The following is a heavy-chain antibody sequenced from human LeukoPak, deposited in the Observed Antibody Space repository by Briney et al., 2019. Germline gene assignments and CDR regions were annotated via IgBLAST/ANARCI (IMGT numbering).Heavy chain of an antibody. CDR3: ARDLTMMTTVTRGLGS. CDR2: ISSSSSYI. D-gene: IGHD4-17*01. J-gene: IGHJ5*02. V-gene: IGHV3-21*01. CDR1: GFTFSSYS. Sequence: PGGSLRLSCAASGFTFSSYSMNWVRQAPGKGLEWVSSISSSSSYIYYADSVKGRFTISRDNAKNSLYLQMNSLRAEDTAVYYCARDLTMMTTVTRGLGSWGQGTLVTVSS.